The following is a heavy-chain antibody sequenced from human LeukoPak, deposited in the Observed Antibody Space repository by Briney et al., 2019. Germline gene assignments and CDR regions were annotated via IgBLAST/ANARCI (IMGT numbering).Heavy chain of an antibody. J-gene: IGHJ4*02. D-gene: IGHD2-2*01. CDR3: ARDLLNDEGSSYFFDQ. CDR1: GFTFSSYS. V-gene: IGHV3-48*04. Sequence: PGGSLRLSCAASGFTFSSYSMNWVRQAPGKGLEWVSYISQSSDRIYHADSVKGRFTISRDNAKNSLYLQMDSLRVEDTAVYYCARDLLNDEGSSYFFDQWGQEALVTVAS. CDR2: ISQSSDRI.